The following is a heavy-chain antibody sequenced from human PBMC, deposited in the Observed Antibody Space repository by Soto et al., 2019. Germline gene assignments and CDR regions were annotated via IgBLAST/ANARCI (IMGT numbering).Heavy chain of an antibody. J-gene: IGHJ4*02. CDR1: GFIFNAYA. CDR3: ARVASDYINSADH. Sequence: EVQLLESGGGLVQPGGSLRLSCAASGFIFNAYAMTWVRRAPGQGLEWVSAMGGSGGNTYYAASVKGRFTISRDNSKDTVDLEMNRLRVDDTAVYFCARVASDYINSADHWGQGILVTVSS. V-gene: IGHV3-23*01. D-gene: IGHD4-4*01. CDR2: MGGSGGNT.